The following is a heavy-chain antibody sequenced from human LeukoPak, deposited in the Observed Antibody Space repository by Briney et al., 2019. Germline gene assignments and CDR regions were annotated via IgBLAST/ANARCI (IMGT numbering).Heavy chain of an antibody. J-gene: IGHJ4*02. CDR2: IYYSGST. V-gene: IGHV4-59*01. Sequence: SETPSLTCTVSGGSISSYYWSWIRQPPGKGLEWIGYIYYSGSTNYNPSLKSRVTISVDTSENQFSLKLSSVTAADTAVYYCARDSGVAAAGTLYYFDYWGQGTLVTVSS. D-gene: IGHD6-13*01. CDR3: ARDSGVAAAGTLYYFDY. CDR1: GGSISSYY.